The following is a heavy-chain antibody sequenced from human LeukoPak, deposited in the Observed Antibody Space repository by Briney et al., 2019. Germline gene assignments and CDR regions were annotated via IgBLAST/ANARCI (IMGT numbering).Heavy chain of an antibody. CDR1: GFTLNCFW. D-gene: IGHD3-10*01. CDR3: AIWASGNY. V-gene: IGHV3-7*01. CDR2: MDPSGSQK. J-gene: IGHJ4*02. Sequence: GGSLSLSCAASGFTLNCFWMNWVRQAPGKGLEGVANMDPSGSQKRYVDSVKGRITISRDNPGTSIHLEMNSLRTEDTAVYYCAIWASGNYWGQGTQVTVSS.